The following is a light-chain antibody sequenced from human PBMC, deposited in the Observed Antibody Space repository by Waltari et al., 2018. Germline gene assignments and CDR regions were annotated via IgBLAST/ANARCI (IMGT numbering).Light chain of an antibody. CDR3: SSYTSTDVV. V-gene: IGLV2-14*01. CDR2: DVS. J-gene: IGLJ2*01. Sequence: QSALTQPASVSGSPGQSLTLSRPGTSRDVGGYNSVSWYQQHPGKAPTLMIYDVSNRPSGVSNRFSGSKSGNTASLTISGLQAEDEADYYCSSYTSTDVVFGGGTKLTVL. CDR1: SRDVGGYNS.